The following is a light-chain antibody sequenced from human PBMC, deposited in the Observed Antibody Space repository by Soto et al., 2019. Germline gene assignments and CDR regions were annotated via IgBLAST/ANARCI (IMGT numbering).Light chain of an antibody. CDR1: QSIGLA. Sequence: EIVLTQSPATLSLSPGERATLSCRASQSIGLAIAWYQHKPGQAPRLLIFDASQRATGIPARFRGSGSGTDFTLTISSLQPDDFGSYYCQHMRTFGQGTKVDIK. CDR3: QHMRT. J-gene: IGKJ1*01. V-gene: IGKV3-11*01. CDR2: DAS.